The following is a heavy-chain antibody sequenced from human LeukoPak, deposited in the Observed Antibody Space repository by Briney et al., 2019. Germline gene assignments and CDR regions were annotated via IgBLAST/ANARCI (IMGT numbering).Heavy chain of an antibody. CDR1: GFIFSNYW. V-gene: IGHV3-74*01. D-gene: IGHD7-27*01. CDR3: AKGVFANWGWVAEDGFDI. J-gene: IGHJ3*02. Sequence: GGSLRLSCAASGFIFSNYWLHWVRQAPGKGLVWVSRINSVGGTTNYADSVKGRFTISRDNAKNTLYLQMNSLRAEDTAVYYCAKGVFANWGWVAEDGFDIWGQGTKIIVSS. CDR2: INSVGGTT.